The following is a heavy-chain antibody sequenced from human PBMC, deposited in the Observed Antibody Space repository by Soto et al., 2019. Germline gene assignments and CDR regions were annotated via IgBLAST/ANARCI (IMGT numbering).Heavy chain of an antibody. CDR3: AKHRLRYFDWSEFDY. CDR1: GFTFSSYA. D-gene: IGHD3-9*01. J-gene: IGHJ4*02. CDR2: ISGSGGST. Sequence: XGSMRLSCAASGFTFSSYAMSWVRQAPGKGLEWVSAISGSGGSTYYADSVKGRFTISRDNSKNTLYLQMNSLRAEDTAVYYCAKHRLRYFDWSEFDYWGQGTLVTVSS. V-gene: IGHV3-23*01.